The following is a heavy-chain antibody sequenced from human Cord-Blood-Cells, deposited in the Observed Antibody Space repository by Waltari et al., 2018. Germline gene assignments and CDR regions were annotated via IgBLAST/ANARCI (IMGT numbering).Heavy chain of an antibody. Sequence: QVQLVQSGAEVKKPGSSVKVSCKASGGTFSSYAISWVRQAPGQGLEWMGGIIPIFGTANYAQKFQGRVTITADKSTSTAYMELSSLRSEDTAVYYCASHTTFGVVIYYYYYGMDVWGQGTTVTVSS. J-gene: IGHJ6*02. D-gene: IGHD3-3*01. CDR1: GGTFSSYA. CDR3: ASHTTFGVVIYYYYYGMDV. V-gene: IGHV1-69*06. CDR2: IIPIFGTA.